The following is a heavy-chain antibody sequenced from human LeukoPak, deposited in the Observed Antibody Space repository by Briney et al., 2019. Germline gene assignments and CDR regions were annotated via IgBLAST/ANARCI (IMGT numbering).Heavy chain of an antibody. Sequence: PSETLSLTCTVSGGSVSSSIYHWFWIRQPPGKGLEWIGFTYNGGSTYYNPSLKSRVTISVDMAKNQFSLKAMSVTAADTAVYYRVRGHGGYWGQGTLVTVSS. CDR2: TYNGGST. CDR3: VRGHGGY. CDR1: GGSVSSSIYH. V-gene: IGHV4-61*01. J-gene: IGHJ4*02.